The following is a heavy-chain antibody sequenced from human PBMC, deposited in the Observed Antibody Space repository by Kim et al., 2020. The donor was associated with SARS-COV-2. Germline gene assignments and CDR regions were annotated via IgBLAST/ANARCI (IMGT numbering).Heavy chain of an antibody. Sequence: GESLKISCKGSGYSFTSYWIGWVRQMPGKGLEWVGIIYPGDSDTRYSPSFQGQVTISADKSISTAYLQWNSLKASDTAMYYCASLDNWNPHRPYYFDYWGQGTLVTVSS. J-gene: IGHJ4*02. CDR1: GYSFTSYW. CDR2: IYPGDSDT. CDR3: ASLDNWNPHRPYYFDY. D-gene: IGHD1-20*01. V-gene: IGHV5-51*01.